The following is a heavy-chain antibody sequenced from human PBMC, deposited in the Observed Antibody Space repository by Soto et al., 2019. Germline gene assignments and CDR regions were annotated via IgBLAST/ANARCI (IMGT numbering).Heavy chain of an antibody. V-gene: IGHV1-2*04. CDR2: INPNSGGT. CDR3: ARVRQLVGYFFYCMDV. CDR1: GYTFTGYY. Sequence: GASVKVSCKASGYTFTGYYMHWVRQAPGQGLEWMGWINPNSGGTNYAQKFQGWVTMTRDTSISTAYMELSRLRSDDTAVYYCARVRQLVGYFFYCMDVCGDGHTVPVSS. J-gene: IGHJ6*03. D-gene: IGHD6-6*01.